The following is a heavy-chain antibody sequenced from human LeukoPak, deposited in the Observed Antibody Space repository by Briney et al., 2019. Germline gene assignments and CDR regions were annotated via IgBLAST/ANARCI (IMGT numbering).Heavy chain of an antibody. V-gene: IGHV3-13*01. CDR3: ARARYDSSGFDY. J-gene: IGHJ4*02. CDR1: GFTFSSYD. D-gene: IGHD3-22*01. Sequence: QPGGSLRPSCAASGFTFSSYDMHWVRQATGKGLEWVSAIGTAGDTYYPGSVKGRFTISRENAKNSLYLQMNSLRAGDTAVYYCARARYDSSGFDYWGQGTLVTVSS. CDR2: IGTAGDT.